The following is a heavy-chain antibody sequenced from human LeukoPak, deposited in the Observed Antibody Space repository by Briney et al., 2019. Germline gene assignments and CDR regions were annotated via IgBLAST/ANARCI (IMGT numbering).Heavy chain of an antibody. J-gene: IGHJ3*02. Sequence: SETLSLTCTVSGGSISSYYWNWIRQPPGKGLEWIGYIYYSGSTNYNPSLKSRVTISVDTSKNQFSLKLSSVTAADTAVYYCARVDAVGVVLAFDIWGQGTMVTVSS. CDR3: ARVDAVGVVLAFDI. CDR2: IYYSGST. CDR1: GGSISSYY. D-gene: IGHD3-16*01. V-gene: IGHV4-59*01.